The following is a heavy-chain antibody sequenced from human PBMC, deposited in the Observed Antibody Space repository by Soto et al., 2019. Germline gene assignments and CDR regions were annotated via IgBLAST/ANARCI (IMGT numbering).Heavy chain of an antibody. CDR2: IWGSGDRT. V-gene: IGHV3-23*01. D-gene: IGHD1-26*01. CDR3: AKDRQWELPNYFDY. CDR1: GFAFRTYA. J-gene: IGHJ4*02. Sequence: PGGSLRLSCAASGFAFRTYAMAWVRQAPGKGLEWVSGIWGSGDRTFYADSVKGRFTISRDNSRNTLYLQMYSLTAEDTALYYCAKDRQWELPNYFDYWAREPWSPSPQ.